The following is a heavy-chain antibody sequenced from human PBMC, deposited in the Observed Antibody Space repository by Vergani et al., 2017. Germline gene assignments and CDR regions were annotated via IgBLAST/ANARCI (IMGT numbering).Heavy chain of an antibody. Sequence: EVELVQSGPEMRKPGESLKISCKGSEYSFGNYWICWVRQMPGKGLEWMGIIYPADSDTRYSPSFQGQVTISADQSNSTAFLQWDSLKASDTALYYCARHTTYTDSGGQGTLVTVSS. V-gene: IGHV5-51*01. D-gene: IGHD1-1*01. CDR1: EYSFGNYW. J-gene: IGHJ4*02. CDR2: IYPADSDT. CDR3: ARHTTYTDS.